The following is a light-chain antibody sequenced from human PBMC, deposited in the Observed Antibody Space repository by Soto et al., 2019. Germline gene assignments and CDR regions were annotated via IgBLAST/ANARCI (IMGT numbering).Light chain of an antibody. J-gene: IGLJ2*01. Sequence: SYELTQPPSVSVAPGQTARITCGGNDIGSKNVHWHQQKPGQAPVLVVYDDRNRPSGIPERFSGSNSGNTATLTISRVEAGDQADYNCQVWDTSTFVLFGGGTKLTVL. CDR1: DIGSKN. V-gene: IGLV3-21*02. CDR2: DDR. CDR3: QVWDTSTFVL.